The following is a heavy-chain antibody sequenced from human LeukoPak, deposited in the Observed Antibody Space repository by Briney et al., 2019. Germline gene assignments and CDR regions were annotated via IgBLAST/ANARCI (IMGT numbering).Heavy chain of an antibody. CDR1: GFTFSNYA. Sequence: GGSLRLSCAASGFTFSNYAMNWVRQAQGKGLELVSGISGSGGSTYYADSVKGRFTISRDTSKNTVSLQMNSLRAEDTAVYYCAGDKTTGGWYEFDYWGQGTLVTVSS. CDR3: AGDKTTGGWYEFDY. D-gene: IGHD6-19*01. V-gene: IGHV3-23*01. CDR2: ISGSGGST. J-gene: IGHJ4*02.